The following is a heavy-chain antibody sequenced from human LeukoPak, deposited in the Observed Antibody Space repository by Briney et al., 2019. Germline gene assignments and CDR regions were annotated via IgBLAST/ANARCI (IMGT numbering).Heavy chain of an antibody. D-gene: IGHD2-15*01. CDR1: GFTFSSYW. Sequence: GGSLRLSCAASGFTFSSYWMCWVRQAPGKGLEWVANIKQDGSEEYYVDSVTGRFTISRDNAKNSLYLQMNSLRAEDTAVYYCARDCSGGSCYPQYYYGMAVWGQGTTVTVSS. CDR2: IKQDGSEE. J-gene: IGHJ6*02. V-gene: IGHV3-7*04. CDR3: ARDCSGGSCYPQYYYGMAV.